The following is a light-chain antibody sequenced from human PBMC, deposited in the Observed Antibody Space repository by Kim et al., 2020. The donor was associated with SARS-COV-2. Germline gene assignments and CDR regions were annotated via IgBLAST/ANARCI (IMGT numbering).Light chain of an antibody. J-gene: IGLJ2*01. CDR2: QDT. V-gene: IGLV3-1*01. Sequence: SYELTQPPSVSVSPGQTASITCSGDKLGDKYACWYQQKPGQSPVLVIYQDTKRPSGIPERFSGSTSGNTATLTISGTQAMAEADYYCQAWDSSTVV. CDR3: QAWDSSTVV. CDR1: KLGDKY.